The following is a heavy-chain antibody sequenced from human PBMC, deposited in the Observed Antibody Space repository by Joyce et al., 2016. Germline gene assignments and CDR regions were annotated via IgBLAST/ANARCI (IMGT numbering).Heavy chain of an antibody. CDR2: IYSGGSGGRT. Sequence: EVQLVESGGGLIQPGGSLRLSCAASWFTVSSNYMSWVRQAPGKGLEWVSIIYSGGSGGRTYYADSVKGRFTISRDNSKNTLYLQMSSLSAEDTAVYYCARALADDYGDYIFNYWGQGTLVSVSS. CDR1: WFTVSSNY. D-gene: IGHD4-17*01. CDR3: ARALADDYGDYIFNY. J-gene: IGHJ4*02. V-gene: IGHV3-53*01.